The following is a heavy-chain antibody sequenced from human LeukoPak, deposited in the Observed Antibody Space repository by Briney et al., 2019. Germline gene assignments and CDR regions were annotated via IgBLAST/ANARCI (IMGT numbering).Heavy chain of an antibody. CDR3: ARKGYCSSTSCFSPRLFDP. CDR2: INHSGST. Sequence: SETLSLTCAVYGGSFSGYYWSWIRQPPGKGLEWIGEINHSGSTNYNPSLKSRVTISVDTSKNQFSLKLSSVTAADTAVYYCARKGYCSSTSCFSPRLFDPWGQGTLVTVSS. V-gene: IGHV4-34*01. D-gene: IGHD2-2*01. J-gene: IGHJ5*02. CDR1: GGSFSGYY.